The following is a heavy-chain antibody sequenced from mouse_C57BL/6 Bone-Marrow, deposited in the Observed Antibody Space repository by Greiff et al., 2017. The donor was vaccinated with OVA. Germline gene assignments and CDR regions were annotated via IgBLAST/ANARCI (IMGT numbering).Heavy chain of an antibody. D-gene: IGHD1-1*01. CDR1: GYSITSDY. CDR2: ISYSGST. CDR3: ARLVYYYGSSYVMDY. Sequence: VQLKQSGPGLAKPSQTLSLTCSVTGYSITSDYWNWIRKFPGNKLEYMGYISYSGSTYYNPSLKSRISITRDTSKNQYYLQLNSVTTEDTATYYCARLVYYYGSSYVMDYWGQGTSVTVSS. J-gene: IGHJ4*01. V-gene: IGHV3-8*01.